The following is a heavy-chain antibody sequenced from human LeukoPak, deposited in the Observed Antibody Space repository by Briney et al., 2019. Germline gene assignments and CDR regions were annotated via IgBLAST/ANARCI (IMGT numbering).Heavy chain of an antibody. V-gene: IGHV3-23*01. CDR1: GFTFSSYA. CDR2: ISGSGGST. J-gene: IGHJ4*02. D-gene: IGHD3-22*01. Sequence: GGSLRLSCAASGFTFSSYAMSWVRQAPGKGLEWVSAISGSGGSTYYADSVKGRFTISRDNAKNSLYLQMNSLRAEDTALYYCAKGTYYYDSSGYYSGYFDYWGQGTLVTVSS. CDR3: AKGTYYYDSSGYYSGYFDY.